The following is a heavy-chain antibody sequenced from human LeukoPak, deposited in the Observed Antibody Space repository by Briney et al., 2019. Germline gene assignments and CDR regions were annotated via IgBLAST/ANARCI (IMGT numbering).Heavy chain of an antibody. J-gene: IGHJ4*02. CDR1: GVTFSGYT. Sequence: PGGSLRLSCAASGVTFSGYTMNWGRQAPGKGLEWVSGISGSGGSTYYADSVKGRFAISRDNSKDTLYLQMNSLRADDTAVYYCAIHVFMYFYDFSCFLVYLVRGALVTVSS. CDR3: AIHVFMYFYDFSCFLVY. V-gene: IGHV3-23*01. CDR2: ISGSGGST. D-gene: IGHD3-22*01.